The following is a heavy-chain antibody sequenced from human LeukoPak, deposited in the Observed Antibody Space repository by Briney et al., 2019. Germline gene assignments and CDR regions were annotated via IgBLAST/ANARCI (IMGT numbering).Heavy chain of an antibody. V-gene: IGHV3-30*02. CDR3: ANLPLVRGVILAVVY. CDR1: GFTFSSYG. Sequence: PGGSLRLSCAASGFTFSSYGMHWVRQAPGKRLEWVAFIRYDGSDKYYADSVKGRFTISRDNSKNTLYLQMNSLRAEDTAVYYCANLPLVRGVILAVVYWGQGTLVTVSS. J-gene: IGHJ4*02. D-gene: IGHD3-10*01. CDR2: IRYDGSDK.